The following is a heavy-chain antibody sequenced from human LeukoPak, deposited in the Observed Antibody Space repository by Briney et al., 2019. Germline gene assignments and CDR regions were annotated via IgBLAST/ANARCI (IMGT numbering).Heavy chain of an antibody. CDR1: GFKFDDYG. Sequence: GGSLRLSCTASGFKFDDYGMTWVRQAPGKGLEWVSGISGSGGTTYYADSMKGRFTISRDNSKNSLYLQMNSLRAEDTAVYYCAKTRSSFLSQSDYWGQGTLVTVSS. D-gene: IGHD6-13*01. CDR3: AKTRSSFLSQSDY. V-gene: IGHV3-23*01. J-gene: IGHJ4*02. CDR2: ISGSGGTT.